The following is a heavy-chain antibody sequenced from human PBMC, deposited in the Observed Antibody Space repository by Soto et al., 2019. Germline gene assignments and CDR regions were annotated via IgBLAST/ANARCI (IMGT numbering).Heavy chain of an antibody. CDR3: AREVGATLNWLVP. D-gene: IGHD1-26*01. V-gene: IGHV1-69*13. Sequence: SVKVSCKASGGTFSSYAISWVRQAPGQGLEWMGGIIPIFGTANYAQKFQGRVTITADESTSTAYMELSSLRSEDTAVYYFAREVGATLNWLVPWGQGTLVTVS. CDR1: GGTFSSYA. J-gene: IGHJ5*02. CDR2: IIPIFGTA.